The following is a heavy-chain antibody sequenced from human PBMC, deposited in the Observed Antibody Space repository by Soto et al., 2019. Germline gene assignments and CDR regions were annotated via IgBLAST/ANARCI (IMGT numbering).Heavy chain of an antibody. CDR3: ARAASSGWYSCFDY. CDR2: IYYSGST. J-gene: IGHJ4*02. CDR1: GGSISNGGYY. V-gene: IGHV4-31*03. Sequence: SETLSLTCTVSGGSISNGGYYWSWIRQHPGKGLEWIGYIYYSGSTYYNPSLKSRVTISVDTSKNQFSLKLSSVTAADTAVYYCARAASSGWYSCFDYWGQGTLVTVSS. D-gene: IGHD6-19*01.